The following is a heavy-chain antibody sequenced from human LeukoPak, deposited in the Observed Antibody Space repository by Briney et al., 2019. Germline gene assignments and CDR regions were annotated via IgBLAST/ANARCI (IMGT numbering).Heavy chain of an antibody. CDR2: INPYSGGT. J-gene: IGHJ3*02. CDR3: ARATYTSSWYHDGLDI. CDR1: GYTFTTYY. D-gene: IGHD6-13*01. V-gene: IGHV1-2*02. Sequence: GASVKVSCKASGYTFTTYYMHWVRQAPGQGPEWMGWINPYSGGTNSAQQFQGRVTMTRDTSISTAYMELSRLRSDDTAVYYCARATYTSSWYHDGLDIWGQGTMVTVSS.